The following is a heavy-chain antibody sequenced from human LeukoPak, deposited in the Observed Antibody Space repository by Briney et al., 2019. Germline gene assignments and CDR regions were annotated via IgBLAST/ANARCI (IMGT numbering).Heavy chain of an antibody. D-gene: IGHD2-15*01. V-gene: IGHV4-31*03. CDR1: GGSISSGGYY. CDR3: ARDRGYCSGGSCFDTGNWFDP. CDR2: IYYSGST. J-gene: IGHJ5*02. Sequence: MPSETLSLTCTVSGGSISSGGYYRSWIRQHPGKGLEWIGYIYYSGSTYYNPSLKSRVTISVDTSKNQFSLKLSSVTAADTAVYYCARDRGYCSGGSCFDTGNWFDPWGQGTLVTVSS.